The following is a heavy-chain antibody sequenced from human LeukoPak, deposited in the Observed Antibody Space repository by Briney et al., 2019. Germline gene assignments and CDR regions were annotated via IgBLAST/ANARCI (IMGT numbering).Heavy chain of an antibody. Sequence: RASVKVSCKASGYTFTSYGISWVRQAPGQGLEWMGWISAYNGNANYAQKLQGRVTMTTDTSTSTAYMELRSLRSDDTAVYYGARAGGPYSSSWDEIDYWGQGTLVTVSS. CDR2: ISAYNGNA. CDR1: GYTFTSYG. CDR3: ARAGGPYSSSWDEIDY. V-gene: IGHV1-18*01. J-gene: IGHJ4*02. D-gene: IGHD6-13*01.